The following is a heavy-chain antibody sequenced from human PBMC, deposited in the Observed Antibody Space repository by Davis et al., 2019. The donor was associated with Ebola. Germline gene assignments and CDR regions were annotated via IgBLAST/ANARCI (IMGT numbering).Heavy chain of an antibody. CDR3: AKDIRARAFGVVLDV. Sequence: GESLKISCAASGFTFSSYSMNWVRQAPGKGLEWVSFISSSSSYIYYADSVKGRFTISRDNSKNTLYLQMNSLRAEDTAVYYCAKDIRARAFGVVLDVWGKGTTVTVSS. CDR1: GFTFSSYS. CDR2: ISSSSSYI. V-gene: IGHV3-21*04. D-gene: IGHD3-3*01. J-gene: IGHJ6*04.